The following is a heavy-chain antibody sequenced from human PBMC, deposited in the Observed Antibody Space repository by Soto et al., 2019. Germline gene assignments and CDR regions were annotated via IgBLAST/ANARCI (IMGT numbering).Heavy chain of an antibody. D-gene: IGHD3-3*01. V-gene: IGHV1-69*13. J-gene: IGHJ6*02. CDR3: ARVVIIFYYYYGMDV. Sequence: SVKVSCKAPGGTFSSYAISWVRQAPGQGLEWMGGIIPIFGTANYAQKFQGRVTITADESTSTAYMELSSLRSEDTAVYYCARVVIIFYYYYGMDVWGQGTTVTVSS. CDR2: IIPIFGTA. CDR1: GGTFSSYA.